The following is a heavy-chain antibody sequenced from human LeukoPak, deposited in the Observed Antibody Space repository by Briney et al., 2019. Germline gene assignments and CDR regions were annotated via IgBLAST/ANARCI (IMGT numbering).Heavy chain of an antibody. D-gene: IGHD6-13*01. CDR3: ARDGRAIAAAGIDY. V-gene: IGHV3-21*01. CDR1: GLTFSSYS. J-gene: IGHJ4*02. CDR2: ISSSSSYI. Sequence: PGGSLRLSCAASGLTFSSYSMNWGRQAPGKGLEWVSSISSSSSYIYYADSVKGRFTISRDNAKNSLYLQMNSLRAEDTAVYYCARDGRAIAAAGIDYWGQGTLVTVSS.